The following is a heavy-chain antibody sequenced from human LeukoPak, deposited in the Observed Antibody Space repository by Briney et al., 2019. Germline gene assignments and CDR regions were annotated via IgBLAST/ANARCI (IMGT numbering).Heavy chain of an antibody. CDR3: AKDRDGSARYYTNFDY. V-gene: IGHV3-23*01. J-gene: IGHJ4*02. CDR1: GFTFSSYA. CDR2: ISGSGGTT. Sequence: GGSLRLSCAASGFTFSSYAMSWVRQAPGKGLEWVSTISGSGGTTYYADSVKGRFTISRDNSKNTLYLQMNSLRAEDTAVYFCAKDRDGSARYYTNFDYWGRGTLVTVSS. D-gene: IGHD3-10*01.